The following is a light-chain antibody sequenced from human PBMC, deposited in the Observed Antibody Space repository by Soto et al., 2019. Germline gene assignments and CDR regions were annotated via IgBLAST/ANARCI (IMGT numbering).Light chain of an antibody. J-gene: IGKJ4*01. CDR1: QIVSSY. CDR3: QQRSNWPLT. Sequence: EIVLTQSPATLSLSPGERATLSCRASQIVSSYLAWYQQKLGQAPRLLIYDASNRATGIPARFSGSGSGTDFTLIISSLEPEDFAVYYCQQRSNWPLTFGGGTKVEIK. V-gene: IGKV3-11*01. CDR2: DAS.